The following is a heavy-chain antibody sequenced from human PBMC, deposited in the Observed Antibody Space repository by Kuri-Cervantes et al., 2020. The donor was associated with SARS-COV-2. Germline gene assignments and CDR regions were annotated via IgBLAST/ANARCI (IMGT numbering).Heavy chain of an antibody. CDR1: GGSISSYY. CDR2: IYTSGST. J-gene: IGHJ3*02. CDR3: ARAFSEGGEDAFDI. D-gene: IGHD2-15*01. V-gene: IGHV4-4*07. Sequence: GSLRLSCTVSGGSISSYYWSWIRQPAGKGLEWIGRIYTSGSTNYNPSLKSRVTMSVDTSKSQFSLRLSSVTAADTAVYYCARAFSEGGEDAFDIWGQGAMVTVSS.